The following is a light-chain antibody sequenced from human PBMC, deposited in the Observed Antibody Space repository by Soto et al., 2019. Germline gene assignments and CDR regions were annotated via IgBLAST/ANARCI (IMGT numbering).Light chain of an antibody. J-gene: IGKJ1*01. CDR3: QQYGSSPWT. CDR1: QSVRNNN. Sequence: VVTESSSTLSLSPGERATLSCRASQSVRNNNLNWYQQKPGQAPRLLIYGTSSRATGIPDRFSGSGSGTDFTLTISRLEPEDFAVYYCQQYGSSPWTFGQGAKV. V-gene: IGKV3-20*01. CDR2: GTS.